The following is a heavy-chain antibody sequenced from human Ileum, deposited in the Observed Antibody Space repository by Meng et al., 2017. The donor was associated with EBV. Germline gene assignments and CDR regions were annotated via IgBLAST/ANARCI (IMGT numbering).Heavy chain of an antibody. D-gene: IGHD6-19*01. CDR1: GGSIILSNW. CDR2: IYHSGST. J-gene: IGHJ4*02. V-gene: IGHV4-4*02. CDR3: ARVGQWLPIDY. Sequence: QVQLQGSGPGLVKPSGTLFLTCAVSGGSIILSNWWSWVRQPPGKGLEWIGEIYHSGSTNYNPSLKSRVTMSVDKSKNQFSLNLSSVTAADTAVYYCARVGQWLPIDYWGQGTLVTVSS.